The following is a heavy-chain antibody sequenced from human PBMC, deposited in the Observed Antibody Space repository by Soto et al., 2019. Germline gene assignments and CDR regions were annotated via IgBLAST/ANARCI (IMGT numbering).Heavy chain of an antibody. V-gene: IGHV1-18*01. CDR2: ISAYNGNT. Sequence: ASVKVSCKASGYTFTSYGISWVRQAPGQGLEWMGWISAYNGNTNYAQKLQGRVTISRDNSKNTLYLQMNSLRAEDTAVYYCARDPYSSGYPDYWGQGTLVTSPQ. D-gene: IGHD3-22*01. J-gene: IGHJ4*02. CDR1: GYTFTSYG. CDR3: ARDPYSSGYPDY.